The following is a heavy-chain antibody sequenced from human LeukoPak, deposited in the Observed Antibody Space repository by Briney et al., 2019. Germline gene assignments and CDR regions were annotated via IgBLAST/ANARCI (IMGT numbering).Heavy chain of an antibody. V-gene: IGHV5-51*01. Sequence: PGESLKISCKGSGYSFTNYWIGWVRQMPGKGLEWMGIIYPADSNTRYSPSFQGQVTISADKSISTAYLQWSSLTASDTAMYYCARHPTVTNYYFDYWGQGTLVTVSS. D-gene: IGHD4-17*01. CDR1: GYSFTNYW. J-gene: IGHJ4*02. CDR2: IYPADSNT. CDR3: ARHPTVTNYYFDY.